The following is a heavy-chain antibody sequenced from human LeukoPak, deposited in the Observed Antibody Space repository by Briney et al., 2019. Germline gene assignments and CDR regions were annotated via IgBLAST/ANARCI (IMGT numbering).Heavy chain of an antibody. Sequence: PGGSLRLSCAASGFTVSYNYINWVRQAPGKGLEWVSVIYYSGTTYYADSVKGRFTISKDNSKNTVYLEMNSLRAEDTAVYYCARSYSSESSGWHWPVDCWGQGTLVTVSS. CDR3: ARSYSSESSGWHWPVDC. V-gene: IGHV3-53*01. CDR1: GFTVSYNY. CDR2: IYYSGTT. D-gene: IGHD3-22*01. J-gene: IGHJ4*02.